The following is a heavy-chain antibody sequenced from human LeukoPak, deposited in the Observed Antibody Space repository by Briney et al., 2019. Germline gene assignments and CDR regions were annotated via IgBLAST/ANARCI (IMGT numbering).Heavy chain of an antibody. CDR1: GFTFSSYS. Sequence: PGGSLRLSCAASGFTFSSYSMNWVRQAPGKGLEWVSSISSSSSYIYYADSVKGRFTISRDNAKNSLYLQMNSLRAEDTAVYYCARDGSATFGVGHDYWGQGTLVTVSS. V-gene: IGHV3-21*01. D-gene: IGHD3-3*01. CDR3: ARDGSATFGVGHDY. J-gene: IGHJ4*02. CDR2: ISSSSSYI.